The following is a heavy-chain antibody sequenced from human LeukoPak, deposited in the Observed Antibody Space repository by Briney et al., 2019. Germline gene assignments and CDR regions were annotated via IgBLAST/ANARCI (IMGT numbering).Heavy chain of an antibody. CDR2: IIPILGIA. Sequence: SVKVSCKASGGTFSSYAISWVRQAPGQGLEWMGRIIPILGIADYAQKFQGRVTITADKSTSTAYMELSSLRSEDTAVYYCARERSADDYGVYYYYGMDVWGQGTTVTVSS. D-gene: IGHD4-17*01. CDR1: GGTFSSYA. V-gene: IGHV1-69*04. CDR3: ARERSADDYGVYYYYGMDV. J-gene: IGHJ6*02.